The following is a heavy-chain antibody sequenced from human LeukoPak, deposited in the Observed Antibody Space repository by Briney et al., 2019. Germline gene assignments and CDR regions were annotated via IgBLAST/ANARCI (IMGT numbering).Heavy chain of an antibody. J-gene: IGHJ4*02. Sequence: ASVKVSCKASGYTFTVYYMHWVRQAPGQGLEWMGWINPNSGGTNYAQKFQGRVTMTRDTSISTAYMELSRLRSDDTAVYYCARVKGAVRNYYFDYWGQGTLVTVSS. CDR3: ARVKGAVRNYYFDY. D-gene: IGHD1-7*01. CDR2: INPNSGGT. V-gene: IGHV1-2*02. CDR1: GYTFTVYY.